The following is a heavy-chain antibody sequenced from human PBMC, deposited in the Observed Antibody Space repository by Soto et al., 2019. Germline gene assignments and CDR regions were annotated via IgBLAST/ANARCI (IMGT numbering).Heavy chain of an antibody. CDR2: ISYDGSNK. J-gene: IGHJ4*02. V-gene: IGHV3-30*18. CDR3: AKEGVWELLRLYYFDY. CDR1: GFTFSSYG. Sequence: GGSLRLSCAAPGFTFSSYGMHWVRQAPGKGLEWVAVISYDGSNKYYADSVKGRFTISRDNSKNTLYLQMNSLRAEDTAVYYCAKEGVWELLRLYYFDYWGQGTLVTVSS. D-gene: IGHD1-26*01.